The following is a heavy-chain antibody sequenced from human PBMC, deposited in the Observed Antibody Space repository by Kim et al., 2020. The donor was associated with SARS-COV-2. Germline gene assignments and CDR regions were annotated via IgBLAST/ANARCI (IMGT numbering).Heavy chain of an antibody. J-gene: IGHJ2*01. CDR3: ARGPPSPGELFKWGWYFDL. V-gene: IGHV4-59*13. Sequence: SETLSLTCTVSGGSISSYYWSWIRQPPGKGLEWIGYIYYSGSTNYNPSLKSRVTISVDTSKNQFSLKLSSVTAADTAVYYCARGPPSPGELFKWGWYFDLWGRGTLVTVSS. CDR2: IYYSGST. CDR1: GGSISSYY. D-gene: IGHD3-10*01.